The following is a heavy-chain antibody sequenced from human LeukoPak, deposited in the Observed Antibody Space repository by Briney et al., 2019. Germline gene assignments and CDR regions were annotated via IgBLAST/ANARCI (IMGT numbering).Heavy chain of an antibody. J-gene: IGHJ4*02. CDR3: ARGGILDY. D-gene: IGHD3-9*01. CDR1: GFTFSNYE. CDR2: TSSSGNMI. V-gene: IGHV3-48*03. Sequence: PGGSLRLSCAASGFTFSNYEMNWVRQAAGKGLEWVSYTSSSGNMIYYADSVKGRFTISRDNAKNSLYLQMNSLRAEDTAVYYCARGGILDYWGQGTLVTVSS.